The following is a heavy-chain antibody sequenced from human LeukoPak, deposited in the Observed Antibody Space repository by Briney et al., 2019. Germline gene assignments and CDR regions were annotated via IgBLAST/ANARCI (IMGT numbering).Heavy chain of an antibody. V-gene: IGHV3-33*06. Sequence: GRSLRLSCAPSGFIFSSYPIHWLRQAPGKGLEGVAVIWYDGSSQYYGESVKGRFTISRDNFKNTLYLQMNRLRADDTAVYYCTKDLGLRGSPGPFEIWGQGTMVTVSS. CDR1: GFIFSSYP. D-gene: IGHD1-26*01. CDR3: TKDLGLRGSPGPFEI. J-gene: IGHJ3*02. CDR2: IWYDGSSQ.